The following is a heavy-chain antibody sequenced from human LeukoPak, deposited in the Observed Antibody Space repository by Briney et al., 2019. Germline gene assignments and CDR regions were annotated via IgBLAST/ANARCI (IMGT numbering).Heavy chain of an antibody. V-gene: IGHV3-30*02. D-gene: IGHD3-10*01. Sequence: GGSLRLSCAASGFTFSLYGMHWVRQAPGKGLEWVAFISNDGSKTYYADSVKGRFTISRDNSKNTVYLQVSSLRADDTAVYYCAKDSRGANFFGDFDYWGQGTLVTVSS. CDR1: GFTFSLYG. J-gene: IGHJ4*02. CDR3: AKDSRGANFFGDFDY. CDR2: ISNDGSKT.